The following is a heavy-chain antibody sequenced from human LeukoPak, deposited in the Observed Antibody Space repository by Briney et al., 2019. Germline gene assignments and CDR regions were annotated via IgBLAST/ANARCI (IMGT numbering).Heavy chain of an antibody. CDR2: IYSGGST. CDR1: GFTVSSNY. V-gene: IGHV3-53*01. J-gene: IGHJ4*02. Sequence: GGSLRLSCAASGFTVSSNYMSWVRQAPGKGLEWVSVIYSGGSTYYADSVKGRFTISRDNSKNTLYLQMNSLRAEDTAVYYCAKQDFWSGYSDYWGQGTLVTVSS. CDR3: AKQDFWSGYSDY. D-gene: IGHD3-3*01.